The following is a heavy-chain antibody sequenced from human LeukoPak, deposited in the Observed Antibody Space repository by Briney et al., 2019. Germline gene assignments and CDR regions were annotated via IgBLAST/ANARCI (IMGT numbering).Heavy chain of an antibody. CDR1: GFTFGSYN. V-gene: IGHV3-7*03. Sequence: GGSLRLSCAASGFTFGSYNMNWVRQAPGKGLEWVANIKQDGSEKYYVDSVKGRFTISRDNAKNSLYLQMNSLRVEDTAVYYCARDKIVGATNFDYWGQGTLVTVSS. CDR3: ARDKIVGATNFDY. J-gene: IGHJ4*02. D-gene: IGHD1-26*01. CDR2: IKQDGSEK.